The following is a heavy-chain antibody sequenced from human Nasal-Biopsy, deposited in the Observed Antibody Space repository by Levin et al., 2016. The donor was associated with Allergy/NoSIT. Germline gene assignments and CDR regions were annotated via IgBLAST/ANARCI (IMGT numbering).Heavy chain of an antibody. CDR3: ARDRDADYDGRGQVFDS. J-gene: IGHJ4*02. Sequence: ASVKVSCKASGYTFSNYGLSWVRQAPGQGLEWMGWISTYNGDTNTYYAQKFQGRVTLTTDTSTTTAYMDLRNLRHDDTAVYYCARDRDADYDGRGQVFDSWGQGTLVTVSS. CDR2: ISTYNGDTNT. V-gene: IGHV1-18*04. CDR1: GYTFSNYG. D-gene: IGHD3-22*01.